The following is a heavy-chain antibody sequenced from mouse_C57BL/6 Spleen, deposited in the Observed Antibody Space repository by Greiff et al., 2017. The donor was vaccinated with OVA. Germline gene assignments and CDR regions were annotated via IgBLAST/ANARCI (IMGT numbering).Heavy chain of an antibody. CDR2: INPNNGGT. D-gene: IGHD1-1*01. J-gene: IGHJ2*01. CDR1: GYTFTDYN. V-gene: IGHV1-18*01. Sequence: VQLQQPGAELVKPGASVKLSCKASGYTFTDYNMDWVNQSHGKSLEWIGDINPNNGGTIYNQKFKGKATLTVDKSSSTAYMELRSLTSEDTAVYYCARGGYTTVVESLVYFDYWGQSTTLTVAS. CDR3: ARGGYTTVVESLVYFDY.